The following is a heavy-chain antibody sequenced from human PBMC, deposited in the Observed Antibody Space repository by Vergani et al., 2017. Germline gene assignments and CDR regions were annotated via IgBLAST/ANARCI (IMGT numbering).Heavy chain of an antibody. Sequence: QVQLVESGGGVVQPGRSLRLSCAASGFTFSSYAMHWVRQAPGKGLAWVAVISYDGSNKYYADSVKGRFTSSRDNSKNTLYLQMNSLRAEDTAVYYCARDGYSSGWYDYWGQGTLVTVSS. D-gene: IGHD6-19*01. J-gene: IGHJ4*02. CDR3: ARDGYSSGWYDY. CDR2: ISYDGSNK. CDR1: GFTFSSYA. V-gene: IGHV3-30*01.